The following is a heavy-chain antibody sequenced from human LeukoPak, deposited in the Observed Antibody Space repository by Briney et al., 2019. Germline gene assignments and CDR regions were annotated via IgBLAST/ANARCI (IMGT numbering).Heavy chain of an antibody. Sequence: PSETLSLTCTVSGDSVSSTNYYWGWIRQPPGRGLEWIASIRYSESAYYSPSLKSRATISVDTSKNQFSLRLKSLTATDTAVYYCATQDSSHYWGQGTLVTVSS. CDR2: IRYSESA. CDR3: ATQDSSHY. D-gene: IGHD3-22*01. CDR1: GDSVSSTNYY. J-gene: IGHJ4*02. V-gene: IGHV4-39*01.